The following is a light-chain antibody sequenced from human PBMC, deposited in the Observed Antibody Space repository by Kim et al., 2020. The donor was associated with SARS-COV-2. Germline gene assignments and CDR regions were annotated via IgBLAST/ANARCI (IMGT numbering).Light chain of an antibody. CDR1: QDIDNH. J-gene: IGKJ3*01. CDR2: TAS. V-gene: IGKV1-33*01. Sequence: DIQMTQSPSSLSASVGDRVTITCQASQDIDNHLNWYQQKAGKAPKLLIYTASNLETGVPSRFSGGGSGTDFTLTITNLQSADIGTYYCQHYGNMFTFGPGTKVDIK. CDR3: QHYGNMFT.